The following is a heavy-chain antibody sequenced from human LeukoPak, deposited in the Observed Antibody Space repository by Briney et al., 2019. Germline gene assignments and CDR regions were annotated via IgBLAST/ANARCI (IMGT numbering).Heavy chain of an antibody. CDR3: ARVFTVTRTIDY. J-gene: IGHJ4*02. Sequence: SETLSLTCTVSGGSISSGVYYWSWLRQHPGKGLEWIGYIYYSGSTYYNPSLKSRVTISVDMSKNQFSLKLSSVTAADTAVYYCARVFTVTRTIDYWGQGTLVTVSS. V-gene: IGHV4-31*03. D-gene: IGHD4-17*01. CDR2: IYYSGST. CDR1: GGSISSGVYY.